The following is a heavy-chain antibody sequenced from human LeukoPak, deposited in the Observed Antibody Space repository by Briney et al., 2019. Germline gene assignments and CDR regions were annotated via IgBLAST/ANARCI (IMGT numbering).Heavy chain of an antibody. Sequence: SETLSLTCAVYGGSFSGYFWTWIRQPPGKGLEWIGEIYHSGSTNYNPSLKSRVTISVDKSKNQFSLKLSSVTAADTAVYYCARAGGCSTTSCDLDYWGQGTVVTVSS. CDR2: IYHSGST. D-gene: IGHD2-2*01. J-gene: IGHJ4*02. CDR3: ARAGGCSTTSCDLDY. CDR1: GGSFSGYF. V-gene: IGHV4-34*01.